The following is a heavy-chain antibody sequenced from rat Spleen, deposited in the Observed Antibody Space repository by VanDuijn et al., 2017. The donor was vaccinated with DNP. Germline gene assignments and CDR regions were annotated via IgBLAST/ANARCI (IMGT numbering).Heavy chain of an antibody. Sequence: EVQLVESGGGFVQPGRSLKLSCAASGFTFSDYYMAWVRQAPTKGLEWVASISFLGDDTYYRDSVKGRFTISRDNTKSSLYLQMDRLRSEDTATYFCTTDNYYGSSYYFGYWGQGVMVTVSS. CDR2: ISFLGDDT. V-gene: IGHV5-20*01. J-gene: IGHJ2*01. CDR1: GFTFSDYY. CDR3: TTDNYYGSSYYFGY. D-gene: IGHD1-1*01.